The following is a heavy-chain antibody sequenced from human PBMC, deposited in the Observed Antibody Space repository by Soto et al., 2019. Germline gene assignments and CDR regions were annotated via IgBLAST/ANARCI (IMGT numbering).Heavy chain of an antibody. V-gene: IGHV1-46*01. J-gene: IGHJ5*02. Sequence: GASVKVSCKASGYTFTSYYMHWVRQAPGQGLEWMGIINPSGGSTSYAQKFQGRVTMTRDTSTSTVYMELSSLRSEDTAVYYCARDSQIAAAGTRLPNWFAPWGQGTMVTVSS. CDR3: ARDSQIAAAGTRLPNWFAP. D-gene: IGHD6-13*01. CDR2: INPSGGST. CDR1: GYTFTSYY.